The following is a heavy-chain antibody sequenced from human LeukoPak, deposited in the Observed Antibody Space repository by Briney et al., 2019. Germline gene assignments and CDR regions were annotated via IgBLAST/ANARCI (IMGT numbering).Heavy chain of an antibody. CDR2: ISSGGTNK. Sequence: GGSLRLSCAASGFTVSTHGMHWVRQAPAKGLEWVALISSGGTNKHYADSVKGRFTISRDISKNTVYLQMNSLRAEDTAVYYCAKDRAYSSSCSDYWGQGTLVTVSS. V-gene: IGHV3-30-3*01. CDR1: GFTVSTHG. CDR3: AKDRAYSSSCSDY. D-gene: IGHD6-13*01. J-gene: IGHJ4*02.